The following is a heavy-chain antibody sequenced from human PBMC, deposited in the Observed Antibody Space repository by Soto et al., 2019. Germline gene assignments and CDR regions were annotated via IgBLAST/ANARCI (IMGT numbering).Heavy chain of an antibody. CDR1: GASISSTYW. CDR3: ATRPPRIEVVVTPIPT. CDR2: IYHTGST. D-gene: IGHD2-21*02. V-gene: IGHV4-4*02. Sequence: QVQLRESGPGLVKPSGTLSLTCVVSGASISSTYWWSWVRQPPGKGLEWIGEIYHTGSTKYNPSLKRRVTISIDKSNNEFSLKLNSVTAADTAVYYCATRPPRIEVVVTPIPTWGQGILVTVSS. J-gene: IGHJ5*02.